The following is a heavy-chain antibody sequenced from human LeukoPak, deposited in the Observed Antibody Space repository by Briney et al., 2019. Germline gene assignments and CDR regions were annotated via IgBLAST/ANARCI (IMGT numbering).Heavy chain of an antibody. D-gene: IGHD2-15*01. CDR2: IYYSGST. Sequence: SETLSLTCTVSGGSISSSSYYWGSVRQPPGKGLGWIGYIYYSGSTYYKPSLKSRVTMYVDTSKNQFSLKLSYVTAADTAVYYCARGRYCSGGSCYFDYWGQGTLVTVSS. V-gene: IGHV4-39*01. CDR1: GGSISSSSYY. J-gene: IGHJ4*02. CDR3: ARGRYCSGGSCYFDY.